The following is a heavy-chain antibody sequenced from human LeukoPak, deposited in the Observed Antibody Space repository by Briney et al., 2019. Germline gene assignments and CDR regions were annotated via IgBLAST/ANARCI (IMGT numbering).Heavy chain of an antibody. Sequence: KPSETLSRTCAVDGGSFSGYYWSWIRQPPGKGREWMGEINHSGSTNYNPSLKSRVTISVDTSKNQFSLKLSSVTAADTAVYYCARVWDYYDSSGYYISDAFDIWGQGTMVTVSS. CDR3: ARVWDYYDSSGYYISDAFDI. J-gene: IGHJ3*02. V-gene: IGHV4-34*01. CDR1: GGSFSGYY. D-gene: IGHD3-22*01. CDR2: INHSGST.